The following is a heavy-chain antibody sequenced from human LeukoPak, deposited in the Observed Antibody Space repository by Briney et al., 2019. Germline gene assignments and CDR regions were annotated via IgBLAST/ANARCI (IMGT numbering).Heavy chain of an antibody. V-gene: IGHV1-2*02. D-gene: IGHD1-1*01. CDR3: AREYNWNVGYFDY. CDR2: INPNSGGT. CDR1: GYTFTGYY. J-gene: IGHJ4*02. Sequence: ASVKVSCKASGYTFTGYYMHWVRQAPGQGLEWMGWINPNSGGTNYAQKFQGRVTMTRDTSISIAYMELSRLRSDDTAVYYCAREYNWNVGYFDYWGQGTLVTVSS.